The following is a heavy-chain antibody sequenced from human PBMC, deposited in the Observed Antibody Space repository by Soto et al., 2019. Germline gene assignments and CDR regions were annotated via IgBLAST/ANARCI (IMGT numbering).Heavy chain of an antibody. CDR3: ATSVCSGGSCNYFDY. D-gene: IGHD2-15*01. CDR2: FDPEDGET. J-gene: IGHJ4*02. V-gene: IGHV1-24*01. CDR1: GYTLTELS. Sequence: AASVKVSCKVSGYTLTELSMHWVRQAPGKGLEWMGGFDPEDGETIYAQKFQGRVTMTEDTSTDTAYMELSSLRSEDTAVYYCATSVCSGGSCNYFDYWGQGTLVTVSS.